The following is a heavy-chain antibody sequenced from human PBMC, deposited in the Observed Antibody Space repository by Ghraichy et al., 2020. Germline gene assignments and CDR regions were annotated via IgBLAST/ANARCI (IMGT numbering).Heavy chain of an antibody. CDR3: ARAPRIVVVNWFDP. V-gene: IGHV4-39*01. CDR2: IYYSGST. CDR1: GGSISSSSYY. Sequence: SETLSLTCTVSGGSISSSSYYWGWIRQPPGKGLEWIGSIYYSGSTYYNPSLKSRVTISVDTSKNQFSLKLSSVTAADTAVYYCARAPRIVVVNWFDPWGQGTLVTVSS. D-gene: IGHD3-22*01. J-gene: IGHJ5*02.